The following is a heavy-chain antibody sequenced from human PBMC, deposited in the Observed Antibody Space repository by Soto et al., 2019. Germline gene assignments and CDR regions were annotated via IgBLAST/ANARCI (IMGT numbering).Heavy chain of an antibody. D-gene: IGHD1-26*01. Sequence: EVQLVESGGGLVKPGGSLRLSCAASGFTFSSYSMNWVRQAPGKGLEWVSSISSSSSYIYYADSVKGRFTISRDNAKNSLYLQMNSLRAEDTAVYYCARDGTDSGSYFGKTYYYYGMDVWGQGTTVTVSS. CDR1: GFTFSSYS. V-gene: IGHV3-21*01. CDR3: ARDGTDSGSYFGKTYYYYGMDV. J-gene: IGHJ6*02. CDR2: ISSSSSYI.